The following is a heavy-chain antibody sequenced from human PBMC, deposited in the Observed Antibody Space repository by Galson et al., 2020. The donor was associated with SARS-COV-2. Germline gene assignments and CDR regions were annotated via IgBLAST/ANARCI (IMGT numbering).Heavy chain of an antibody. D-gene: IGHD2-2*02. CDR2: IWYDGSNK. V-gene: IGHV3-33*01. CDR3: ARDGVDIVVVPAATPFDY. Sequence: GESLKISCAASGFTFSSYGMHWVRQAPGKGLEWVAVIWYDGSNKYYADSVKGRFTISRDNSKNTLYLQMNSLRAEDTAVYYCARDGVDIVVVPAATPFDYWGQGTLVTVSS. J-gene: IGHJ4*02. CDR1: GFTFSSYG.